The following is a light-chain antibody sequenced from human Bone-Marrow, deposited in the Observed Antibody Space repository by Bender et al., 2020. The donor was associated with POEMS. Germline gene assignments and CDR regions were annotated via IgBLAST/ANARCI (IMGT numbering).Light chain of an antibody. J-gene: IGLJ3*02. CDR3: SSYAGSNNFAV. V-gene: IGLV1-40*01. CDR2: NNE. CDR1: SSNMGAGYG. Sequence: QSVLTQPPSVSGAPGQTVTISCTGTSSNMGAGYGVNWYQQLPGTAPKLLIYNNENRPSGVPDRFSGSKSDNTASLTVSGLQAEDEADYFCSSYAGSNNFAVFGGGTKLTVL.